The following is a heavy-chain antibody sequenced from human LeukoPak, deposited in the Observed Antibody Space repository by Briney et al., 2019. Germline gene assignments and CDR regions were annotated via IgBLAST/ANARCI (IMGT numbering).Heavy chain of an antibody. CDR2: TYNRGST. V-gene: IGHV4-59*01. CDR3: AGGIFGVVINAFHI. CDR1: GGSISSYH. D-gene: IGHD3-3*01. J-gene: IGHJ3*02. Sequence: PSETLSLTCTVSGGSISSYHWSWIRQPPGKGLEWIGDTYNRGSTNYNPSLKSRVTISVDTSKNQFSLKLTSVTAADTAVYYCAGGIFGVVINAFHIWGQGTMVTVSS.